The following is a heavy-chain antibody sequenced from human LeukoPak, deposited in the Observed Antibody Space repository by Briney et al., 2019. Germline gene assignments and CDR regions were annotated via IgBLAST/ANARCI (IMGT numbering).Heavy chain of an antibody. CDR1: GFTFSWST. V-gene: IGHV3-7*01. D-gene: IGHD3-16*01. CDR3: ATGGAPGGRFEY. J-gene: IGHJ4*02. Sequence: PGGSLRLSSVVSGFTFSWSTMTWVRQVPGKGPEWVAKMKEDGSETQYVDSAKGRFTISRDNAKNSLYLQMNSLRVEDTAVYYCATGGAPGGRFEYWGQGALVTVSS. CDR2: MKEDGSET.